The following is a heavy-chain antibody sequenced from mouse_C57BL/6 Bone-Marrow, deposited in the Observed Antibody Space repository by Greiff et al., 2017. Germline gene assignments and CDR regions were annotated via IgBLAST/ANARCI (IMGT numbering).Heavy chain of an antibody. CDR1: GYSITSGYY. D-gene: IGHD1-1*01. CDR2: ISYDGSN. Sequence: EVQLQESGPGLVKPSQSLSLTCSVTGYSITSGYYWNWIRQFPGNKLEWMGYISYDGSNNYNPSLKNRISITRDTSKNQFFLKLNSVTTEDTATYYCARETTVVALRFDYWGQGTTLTVSS. J-gene: IGHJ2*01. V-gene: IGHV3-6*01. CDR3: ARETTVVALRFDY.